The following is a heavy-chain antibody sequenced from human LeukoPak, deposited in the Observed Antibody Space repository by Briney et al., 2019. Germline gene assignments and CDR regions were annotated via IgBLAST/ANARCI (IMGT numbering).Heavy chain of an antibody. CDR3: AGSGYWGYFDY. Sequence: GGSLRLSCAASGFTLSSNYMSWVRQAPGKGLEWVSIIYSDGSTHYADSVKGRFTISRDNSKNTLYLQMNSLRAEDTAMYYCAGSGYWGYFDYWGQGTLVTVSS. CDR1: GFTLSSNY. V-gene: IGHV3-53*01. J-gene: IGHJ4*02. D-gene: IGHD3-22*01. CDR2: IYSDGST.